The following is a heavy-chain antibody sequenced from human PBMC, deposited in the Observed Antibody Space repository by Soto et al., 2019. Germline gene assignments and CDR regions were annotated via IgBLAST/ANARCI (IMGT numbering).Heavy chain of an antibody. J-gene: IGHJ4*02. CDR3: ARGTYCGGGSCYSRRAGADY. CDR2: INTDNGNT. V-gene: IGHV1-3*04. D-gene: IGHD2-15*01. CDR1: AFLFTDYA. Sequence: QVQLVQSGAEVKKPGASVKVSCKASAFLFTDYAMHWVRQAPGQRLEGMGWINTDNGNTEYSQQFQDRVNIITDTSASTTYRELSSLRSEDTAVYYCARGTYCGGGSCYSRRAGADYWGQGTLVTVSS.